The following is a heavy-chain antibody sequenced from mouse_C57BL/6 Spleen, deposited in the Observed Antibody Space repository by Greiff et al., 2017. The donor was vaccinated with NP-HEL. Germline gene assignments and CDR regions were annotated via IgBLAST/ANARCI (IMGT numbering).Heavy chain of an antibody. V-gene: IGHV1-81*01. Sequence: VMLVESGAELARPGASVKLSCKASGYTFTSYGISWVKQRTGQGLEWIGEIYPRSGNTYYNEKFKGKATLTADKSSSTAYMELRSLTSEDSAVYFCAGYDYDGTLYAMDYWGQGTSVTVSS. CDR1: GYTFTSYG. CDR2: IYPRSGNT. CDR3: AGYDYDGTLYAMDY. J-gene: IGHJ4*01. D-gene: IGHD2-4*01.